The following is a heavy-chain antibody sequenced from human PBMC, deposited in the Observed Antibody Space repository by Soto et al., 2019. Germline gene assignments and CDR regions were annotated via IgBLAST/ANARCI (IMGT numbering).Heavy chain of an antibody. D-gene: IGHD6-6*01. CDR2: ISYDGSNK. Sequence: QVQLVESGGGVVQPGRSLRLSCAASGFTFSSYAMHWVRQAPGKGLEWVAVISYDGSNKYYADSVKGRFTISRDNSKNTLYLQMNSLRAEDTAVYYCARAEYSSSSGYFDYWGQGTLVTVSS. CDR3: ARAEYSSSSGYFDY. CDR1: GFTFSSYA. J-gene: IGHJ4*02. V-gene: IGHV3-30-3*01.